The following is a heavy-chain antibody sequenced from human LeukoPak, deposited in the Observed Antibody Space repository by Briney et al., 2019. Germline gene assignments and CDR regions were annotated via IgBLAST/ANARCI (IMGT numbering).Heavy chain of an antibody. V-gene: IGHV4-59*01. D-gene: IGHD2-2*01. CDR1: GGSISSYY. CDR3: ARDRSVVPAAMGGPPNYYYYGMDV. CDR2: IYYSGST. J-gene: IGHJ6*02. Sequence: PSETLSLTCTVSGGSISSYYWSWIRQPPGKGLEWIGYIYYSGSTNYNPSLKSRVTISVDTSKNQFSLKLSSVTATDTAVYYCARDRSVVPAAMGGPPNYYYYGMDVWGQGTTVTVSS.